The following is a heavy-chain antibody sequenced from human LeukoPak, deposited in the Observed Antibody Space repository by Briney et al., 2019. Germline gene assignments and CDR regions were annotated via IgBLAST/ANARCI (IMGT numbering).Heavy chain of an antibody. V-gene: IGHV1-18*01. CDR1: GYTFTSYG. CDR3: ARDLEQEAIFGVVIIPYNWFDP. Sequence: VASVKVSCKASGYTFTSYGISWVRQAPGQGLEWMGWISAYNGNTNYAQKLQGRVTMTTDTSTSTAYMELRSLRSDDTAVYYCARDLEQEAIFGVVIIPYNWFDPWGQGTLVTVYS. J-gene: IGHJ5*02. D-gene: IGHD3-3*01. CDR2: ISAYNGNT.